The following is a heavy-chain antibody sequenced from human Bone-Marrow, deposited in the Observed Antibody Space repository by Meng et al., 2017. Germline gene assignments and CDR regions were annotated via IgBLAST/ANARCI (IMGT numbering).Heavy chain of an antibody. V-gene: IGHV4-38-2*01. CDR3: ARLSGSYPDSY. CDR1: GYSISSGYY. J-gene: IGHJ4*02. Sequence: SETLSLTCAVSGYSISSGYYWGWIRQPPGKGLEWIGSIYHSGSTYYNPSLKSRVTISVGTSKNQFSLKLSSVTAADTAVYYCARLSGSYPDSYWGQGTLVTVSS. D-gene: IGHD1-26*01. CDR2: IYHSGST.